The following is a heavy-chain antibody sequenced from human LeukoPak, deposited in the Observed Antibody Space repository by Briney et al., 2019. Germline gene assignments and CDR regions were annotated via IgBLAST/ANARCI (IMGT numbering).Heavy chain of an antibody. CDR3: ARDLGAGYSGYDWDDAFDI. CDR1: GFTFSGAW. J-gene: IGHJ3*02. Sequence: GGSLRLSCTASGFTFSGAWMTWVRQAPGKGLEWVANIREDGTEKNYVDSVKGRFTISRDNAKNSLYLQMNSLRAEDTAVYYCARDLGAGYSGYDWDDAFDIWGQGTMVTVSS. D-gene: IGHD5-12*01. CDR2: IREDGTEK. V-gene: IGHV3-7*01.